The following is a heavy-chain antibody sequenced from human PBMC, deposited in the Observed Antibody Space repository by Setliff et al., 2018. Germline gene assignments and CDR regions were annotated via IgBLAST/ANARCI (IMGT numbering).Heavy chain of an antibody. CDR3: ANWAGVAEGFYGPFDY. CDR1: GFIFSNYA. D-gene: IGHD3-10*01. Sequence: GGSLRLSCAASGFIFSNYAMHWVRQAPGKGLEWVSVISGSGGIIYYADPVKGRFTISRDNSQNTLYLQMNSLRAKDTAVYYCANWAGVAEGFYGPFDYWGQGTLVTVSS. CDR2: ISGSGGII. J-gene: IGHJ4*02. V-gene: IGHV3-23*01.